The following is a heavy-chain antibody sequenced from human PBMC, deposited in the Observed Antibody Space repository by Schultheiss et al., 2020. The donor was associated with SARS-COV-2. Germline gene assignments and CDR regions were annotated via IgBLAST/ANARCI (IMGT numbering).Heavy chain of an antibody. J-gene: IGHJ5*02. CDR3: ARSDWELLSFDP. Sequence: SETLSLTCTVSGGSISSGGYYWSWIRQHPGKGLEWIGYIYNSGTTSYNPSLQSRVTISVDTSKNRISLRLTSVTAADTAFYFCARSDWELLSFDPWGQGTLVTVSS. CDR1: GGSISSGGYY. D-gene: IGHD2-21*02. V-gene: IGHV4-31*03. CDR2: IYNSGTT.